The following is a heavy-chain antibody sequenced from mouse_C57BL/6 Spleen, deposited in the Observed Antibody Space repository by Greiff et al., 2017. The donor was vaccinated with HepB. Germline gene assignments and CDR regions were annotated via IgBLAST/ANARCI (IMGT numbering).Heavy chain of an antibody. Sequence: QVQLQQPGTELVKPGASVKLSWKASGYTFTSYWMHWVKQRPGQGLEWIGNINPSNGGTNYNEKFKSKATLTVDKSSSTAYMQLSSLTSEDSAVYYCARSKISGYGMDYWGQGTSVTVSS. CDR1: GYTFTSYW. V-gene: IGHV1-53*01. D-gene: IGHD3-2*02. J-gene: IGHJ4*01. CDR3: ARSKISGYGMDY. CDR2: INPSNGGT.